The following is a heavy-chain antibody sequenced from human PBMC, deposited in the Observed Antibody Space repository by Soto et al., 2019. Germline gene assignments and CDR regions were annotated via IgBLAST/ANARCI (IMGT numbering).Heavy chain of an antibody. J-gene: IGHJ4*02. V-gene: IGHV3-23*01. CDR2: ISGSGGST. D-gene: IGHD6-13*01. CDR3: AKENGYSSSWFEFDY. CDR1: GFAFSSYA. Sequence: EVQLLESGGGLVQPRGSLRLSCAASGFAFSSYAMSWVRQAPGKGLEWVSAISGSGGSTYYADSVKGRFTISRDNSKNTLYLQMNSLRAEDTAVYYCAKENGYSSSWFEFDYWGQGTLVTVSS.